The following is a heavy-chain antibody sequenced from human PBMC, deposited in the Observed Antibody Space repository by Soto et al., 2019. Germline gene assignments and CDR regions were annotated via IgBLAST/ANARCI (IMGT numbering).Heavy chain of an antibody. J-gene: IGHJ6*02. CDR1: GYTFTNYY. CDR3: ARDTTMVNLIYSYYYGMDV. Sequence: QVQLVQSGAEVKKPGASVKVSCKASGYTFTNYYMHWVRQAPGQGLEWMGIINPSGGSTSYAQKFQGRVTMTRDTSTSTVYMELSSLRSDDTAVYYCARDTTMVNLIYSYYYGMDVWGQGTTVTVSS. V-gene: IGHV1-46*01. CDR2: INPSGGST. D-gene: IGHD3-10*01.